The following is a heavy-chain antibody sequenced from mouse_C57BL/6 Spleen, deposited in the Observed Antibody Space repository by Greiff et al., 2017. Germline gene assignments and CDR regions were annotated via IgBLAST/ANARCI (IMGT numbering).Heavy chain of an antibody. CDR3: ARLLLGYAMDY. V-gene: IGHV2-2*01. CDR2: IWSGGST. D-gene: IGHD2-12*01. CDR1: GFSLTSYG. Sequence: QVQLKQSGPGLVQPSQSLSITCTASGFSLTSYGVHWVRQSPGKGLEWLGVIWSGGSTDYNAAFISRLSISKDNSKSQVFFKMNSLQADDTAIYYCARLLLGYAMDYWGQGTSVTVSS. J-gene: IGHJ4*01.